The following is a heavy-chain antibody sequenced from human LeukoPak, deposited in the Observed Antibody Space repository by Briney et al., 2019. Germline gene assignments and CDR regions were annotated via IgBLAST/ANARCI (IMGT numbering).Heavy chain of an antibody. CDR2: IYWDDDK. CDR3: AHNTHYYDSGSYSH. V-gene: IGHV2-5*02. CDR1: GFSLSTSGMG. Sequence: ESGPTLVNPTQTLTLTCTFSGFSLSTSGMGVGWIRQPPGKALEWLALIYWDDDKRYRPSLKSRLTITKDTSKNQVVLTMTNMDPVDTATYYCAHNTHYYDSGSYSHWGQGTLVTVSS. D-gene: IGHD3-10*01. J-gene: IGHJ4*02.